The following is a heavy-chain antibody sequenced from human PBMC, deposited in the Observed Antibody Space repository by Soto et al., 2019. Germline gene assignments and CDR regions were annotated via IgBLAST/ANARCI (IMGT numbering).Heavy chain of an antibody. D-gene: IGHD6-13*01. V-gene: IGHV3-23*01. CDR3: AKDLRGPEAGTWYFDL. CDR2: VRGGSGTT. Sequence: EVPLLESGGGLVQPGGSLRLSCAASGLTFSSYAMSWVRQAPGKGLEWVSAVRGGSGTTYYADSVKGRSTISRDNSKNALYLQMNSRGADDTAVYYCAKDLRGPEAGTWYFDLWGRGTLVTVSS. CDR1: GLTFSSYA. J-gene: IGHJ2*01.